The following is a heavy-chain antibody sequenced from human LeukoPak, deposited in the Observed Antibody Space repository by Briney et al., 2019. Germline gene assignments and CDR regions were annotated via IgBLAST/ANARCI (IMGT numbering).Heavy chain of an antibody. V-gene: IGHV3-30*02. D-gene: IGHD5-12*01. Sequence: PGGSLRLSCAASGLTFSNRGMHWVRQAPGKGLEWVSFIRYDGINKYYPDSVKGRFTISRDNSKNTLYLHMNSLRAEDTAVYYCAKDIATMRWLRPDPSVDYWGQGTLVTVSS. J-gene: IGHJ4*02. CDR3: AKDIATMRWLRPDPSVDY. CDR1: GLTFSNRG. CDR2: IRYDGINK.